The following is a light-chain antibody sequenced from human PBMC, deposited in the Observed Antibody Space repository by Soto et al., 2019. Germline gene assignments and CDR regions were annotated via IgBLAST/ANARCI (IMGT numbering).Light chain of an antibody. V-gene: IGKV1-39*01. CDR3: QQSYSTPPA. Sequence: QMTQSPSSLSASVGEKIIITCRASRDVGSDVSWYQQKPGQAPKLLIYAASSLQSGVPSRFSGSGSGTGFTPTISSLQHENFATYYCQQSYSTPPAFGQGTKVDFK. CDR1: RDVGSD. CDR2: AAS. J-gene: IGKJ1*01.